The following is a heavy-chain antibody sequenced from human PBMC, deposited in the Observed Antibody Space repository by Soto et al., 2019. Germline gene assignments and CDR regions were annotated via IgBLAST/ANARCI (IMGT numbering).Heavy chain of an antibody. CDR1: GYTFTSYD. CDR3: AGDRRFTFFEGVIARGTWSDP. Sequence: ASVKVSCKASGYTFTSYDINWVRQATGQGLEWMGWMNPNSGNTGYAQKFQGRVTMTRNTSISTAYMELSSLRSEDTAVYYCAGDRRFTFFEGVIARGTWSDPGGQGTLVTVSA. V-gene: IGHV1-8*01. CDR2: MNPNSGNT. D-gene: IGHD3-3*01. J-gene: IGHJ5*02.